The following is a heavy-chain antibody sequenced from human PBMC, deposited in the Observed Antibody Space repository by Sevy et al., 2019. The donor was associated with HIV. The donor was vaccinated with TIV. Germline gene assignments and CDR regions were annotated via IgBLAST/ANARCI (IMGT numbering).Heavy chain of an antibody. D-gene: IGHD3-9*01. CDR1: GFTFNSYS. CDR2: ISSDSDSI. Sequence: GGSLRLSCVASGFTFNSYSLNWVRQAPGKGLEWLAYISSDSDSIYYGESVKGRVTISRDNAKNSVHLQMSRLRDEDTAVYYCARDGYDLSTGYDYGMDVWGQGTTVTVSS. V-gene: IGHV3-48*02. CDR3: ARDGYDLSTGYDYGMDV. J-gene: IGHJ6*02.